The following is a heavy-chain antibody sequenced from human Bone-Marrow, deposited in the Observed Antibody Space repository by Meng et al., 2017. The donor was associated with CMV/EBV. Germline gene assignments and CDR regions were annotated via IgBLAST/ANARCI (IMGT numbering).Heavy chain of an antibody. CDR3: ARLWFGGTMDV. V-gene: IGHV4-61*05. Sequence: SETLSLTCTVSGGSISSSSYYWGWIRQPPGKGLEWIGYIYYSGSTNYNPSLKSRVTISVDTSKNQFSLKLSSVTAADTAVYYCARLWFGGTMDVWGQGTTVTVSS. D-gene: IGHD3-10*01. CDR1: GGSISSSSYY. J-gene: IGHJ6*01. CDR2: IYYSGST.